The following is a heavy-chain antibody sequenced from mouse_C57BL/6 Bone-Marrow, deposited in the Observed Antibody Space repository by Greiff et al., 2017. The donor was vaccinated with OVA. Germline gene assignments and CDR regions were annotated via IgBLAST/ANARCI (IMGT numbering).Heavy chain of an antibody. Sequence: VQLQQSGPELVKPGASVKISCKASGYTFTDYYMNWVKQSHGKSLEWIGDINPNNGGTSYNQKFKGKATLTVDKSSSTAYMELRSLTSEDSAVYYCARWYYYGSSFDYWGQGTTLTVSS. J-gene: IGHJ2*01. CDR3: ARWYYYGSSFDY. CDR1: GYTFTDYY. D-gene: IGHD1-1*01. V-gene: IGHV1-26*01. CDR2: INPNNGGT.